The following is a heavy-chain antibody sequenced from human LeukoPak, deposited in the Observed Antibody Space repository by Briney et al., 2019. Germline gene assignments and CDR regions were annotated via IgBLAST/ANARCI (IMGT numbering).Heavy chain of an antibody. J-gene: IGHJ4*02. D-gene: IGHD6-19*01. CDR2: ISWNTGSI. Sequence: PGGCLRLSCAASGFTFDDYAMHWVRQAPGKGLEWVSGISWNTGSIGYADSVKGRFTISRDNAKSSLYLQMNSLRAEDTALYYCAKDLYSSGWYYFDYWGQGTLVTVSS. CDR3: AKDLYSSGWYYFDY. V-gene: IGHV3-9*01. CDR1: GFTFDDYA.